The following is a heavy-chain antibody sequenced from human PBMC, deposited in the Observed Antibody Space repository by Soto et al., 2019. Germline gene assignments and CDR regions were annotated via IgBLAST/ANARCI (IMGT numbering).Heavy chain of an antibody. Sequence: ASVKVSCKASGYTFTSYYMHWVRQAPGQGLEWMGIINPSGGSTSYAQKFQSRVTMTRGTSTSTVYMELSSLRSEDTAVYYCARDNCSGGSCYPYFDYWGQGTLVTSPQ. D-gene: IGHD2-15*01. V-gene: IGHV1-46*01. CDR1: GYTFTSYY. CDR3: ARDNCSGGSCYPYFDY. CDR2: INPSGGST. J-gene: IGHJ4*02.